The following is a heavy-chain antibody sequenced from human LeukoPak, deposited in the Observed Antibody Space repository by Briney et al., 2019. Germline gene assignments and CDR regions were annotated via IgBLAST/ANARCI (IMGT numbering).Heavy chain of an antibody. D-gene: IGHD6-19*01. V-gene: IGHV4-59*01. CDR3: ARAHPRHSSGWPDLDY. Sequence: SETLSLTCTVSGGSISSYYWSWIRQPPAKGLAWIGYIYYSGSTNYNPSLKSRVSISVDTSTNQFSLKLSSVTAADTAVYYCARAHPRHSSGWPDLDYWGQGTLVTVSS. J-gene: IGHJ4*02. CDR1: GGSISSYY. CDR2: IYYSGST.